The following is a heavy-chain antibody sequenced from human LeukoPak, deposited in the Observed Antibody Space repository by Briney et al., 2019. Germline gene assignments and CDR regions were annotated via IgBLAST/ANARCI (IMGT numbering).Heavy chain of an antibody. V-gene: IGHV1-2*02. CDR1: GYTFTDYY. CDR3: ARNDGSGYTPYYYYGMDV. J-gene: IGHJ6*02. Sequence: ASVKLSCKASGYTFTDYYMNWVRQAPGQGLEWMGWIHPNSGGIKYAQKFQGRVTMTRDTSISTAYMELSGLTSDDTAVYYCARNDGSGYTPYYYYGMDVWGQGTTVTVSS. D-gene: IGHD5-12*01. CDR2: IHPNSGGI.